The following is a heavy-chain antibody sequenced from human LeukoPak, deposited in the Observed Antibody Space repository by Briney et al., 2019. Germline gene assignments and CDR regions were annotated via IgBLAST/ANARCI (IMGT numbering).Heavy chain of an antibody. Sequence: PGGSLRLSCAASGFTFDDYAMHWVRQAPGKGLEWVSGISWNSGSIGYADSVKGRFTISRDNSKNTLYLQMNSLRAEDTAVYYCAKANLWELLYFDYWGQGTLVTVSS. D-gene: IGHD1-26*01. CDR1: GFTFDDYA. V-gene: IGHV3-9*01. CDR3: AKANLWELLYFDY. J-gene: IGHJ4*02. CDR2: ISWNSGSI.